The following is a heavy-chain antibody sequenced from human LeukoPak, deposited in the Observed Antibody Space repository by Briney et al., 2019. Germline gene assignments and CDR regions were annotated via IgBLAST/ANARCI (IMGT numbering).Heavy chain of an antibody. J-gene: IGHJ4*02. CDR3: AKAPVTSCRGAYCYPFDS. V-gene: IGHV3-23*01. Sequence: GGSLRLSCAASGFTFRTYGMTWVRQAPGKGLEWVSAISDTGGSTYYAESVKGRFTISRDNSKNTLYLQMNSLRAEDTAVYFCAKAPVTSCRGAYCYPFDSWGQGTLVTVSS. CDR1: GFTFRTYG. D-gene: IGHD2-21*01. CDR2: ISDTGGST.